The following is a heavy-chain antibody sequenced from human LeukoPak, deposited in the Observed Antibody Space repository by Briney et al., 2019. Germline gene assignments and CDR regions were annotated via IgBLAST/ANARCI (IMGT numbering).Heavy chain of an antibody. J-gene: IGHJ4*02. D-gene: IGHD4-17*01. Sequence: GRSLRLSCAASGFTFSSYGMHWVRQAPGKGLEWVAVIWYDGSNKYYADSVKGRFTISRDNSKNTLYLQMNSLRAEDTAVYYRARDMGYDYGDYGGDYWGQGTLVTVSS. CDR1: GFTFSSYG. V-gene: IGHV3-33*01. CDR2: IWYDGSNK. CDR3: ARDMGYDYGDYGGDY.